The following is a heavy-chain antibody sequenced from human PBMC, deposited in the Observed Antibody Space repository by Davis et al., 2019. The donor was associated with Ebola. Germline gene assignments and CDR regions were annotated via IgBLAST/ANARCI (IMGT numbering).Heavy chain of an antibody. CDR3: TNLSWGGGLDY. V-gene: IGHV3-30*02. CDR2: IQAYGAYS. J-gene: IGHJ4*02. Sequence: GESLKISCEASGFSFSTYGMHWVRQAPGKGLEWVAFIQAYGAYSQFADSVKGRFTVSKDNSKNTRHLQMNDMRLNDTAAYSCTNLSWGGGLDYWGQGTLFTVSS. D-gene: IGHD7-27*01. CDR1: GFSFSTYG.